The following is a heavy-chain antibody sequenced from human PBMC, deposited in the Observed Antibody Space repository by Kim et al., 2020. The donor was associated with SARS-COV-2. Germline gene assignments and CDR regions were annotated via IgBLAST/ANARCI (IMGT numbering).Heavy chain of an antibody. Sequence: SETLSLTCTVSGGSISSGGYYWSWIRQHPGKGLEWIGYIYYSGSTYYNPSLKSRVTISVDTSKNQFSLKLSSVTAADTAVYYCARGVTVVAATHFDYWGQGTLVTVSS. D-gene: IGHD2-15*01. CDR3: ARGVTVVAATHFDY. CDR2: IYYSGST. J-gene: IGHJ4*02. V-gene: IGHV4-31*03. CDR1: GGSISSGGYY.